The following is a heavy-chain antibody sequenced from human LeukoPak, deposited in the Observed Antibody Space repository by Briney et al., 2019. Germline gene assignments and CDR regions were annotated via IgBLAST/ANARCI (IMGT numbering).Heavy chain of an antibody. V-gene: IGHV3-30*03. CDR1: GLNFRNYG. Sequence: GGPLRLSCADSGLNFRNYGMHWIRQATGKGLKWVALITYDGSNKYYADSVRGRFTISKDNSQNALYLQMNSLRAEDTAVYYCASHRGDYATGYFDYWGQRTLVTVSS. J-gene: IGHJ4*02. CDR2: ITYDGSNK. CDR3: ASHRGDYATGYFDY. D-gene: IGHD1-1*01.